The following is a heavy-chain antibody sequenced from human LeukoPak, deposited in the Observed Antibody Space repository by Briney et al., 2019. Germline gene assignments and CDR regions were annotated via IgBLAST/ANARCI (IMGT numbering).Heavy chain of an antibody. CDR1: GGTFSSCA. D-gene: IGHD1-26*01. Sequence: ASVNVSCKASGGTFSSCAISWVRQAPGQGLEWMGGINPIFGTADYAQKFQGRVTITADESTSTAYMELSSLKSEDTAVYYCARGVVGATTGAYSFDYWGQGTLVTVSS. V-gene: IGHV1-69*13. CDR3: ARGVVGATTGAYSFDY. CDR2: INPIFGTA. J-gene: IGHJ4*02.